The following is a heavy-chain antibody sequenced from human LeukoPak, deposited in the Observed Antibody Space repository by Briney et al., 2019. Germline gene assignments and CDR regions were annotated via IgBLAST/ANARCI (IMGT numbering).Heavy chain of an antibody. Sequence: SETLSLTCTVSGGSISSYYWSWIREPRGKGLEWIGYIYYSGSTNYNPSLKSRVTISVDTSKNQFSLKLSSVTAADTAVYYCARATYSSGWGTSDYWGQGTLVTVSS. CDR3: ARATYSSGWGTSDY. J-gene: IGHJ4*02. V-gene: IGHV4-59*01. D-gene: IGHD6-19*01. CDR2: IYYSGST. CDR1: GGSISSYY.